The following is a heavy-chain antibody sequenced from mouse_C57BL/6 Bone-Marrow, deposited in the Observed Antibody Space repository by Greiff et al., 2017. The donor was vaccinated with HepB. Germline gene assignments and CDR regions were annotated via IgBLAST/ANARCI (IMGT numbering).Heavy chain of an antibody. CDR3: ARGGLTYAMDY. CDR1: GFTFSDYG. Sequence: DVMLVESGGGVVQPGGSLKLSCAASGFTFSDYGMAWVRQAPRKGPEWVAFISNLAYSIYYADTVTGRFTISRENAKNTLYLEMSSLRSEDTAMYYCARGGLTYAMDYWGQGTSVTVSS. V-gene: IGHV5-15*01. J-gene: IGHJ4*01. CDR2: ISNLAYSI.